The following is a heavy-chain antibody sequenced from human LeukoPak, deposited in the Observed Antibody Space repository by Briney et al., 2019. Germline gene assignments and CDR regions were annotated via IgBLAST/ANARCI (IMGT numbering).Heavy chain of an antibody. D-gene: IGHD3-3*01. J-gene: IGHJ3*02. Sequence: GASVKVSCKASGYTFTSYDINWVRQATGQGLEWMGGIIPIFGTANYAQKFQGRVTITADESTSTAYMELSSLRSEDTAVYYCARDQNPQIFGVVAPIGAFDIWGQGTMVTVSS. CDR1: GYTFTSYD. CDR3: ARDQNPQIFGVVAPIGAFDI. V-gene: IGHV1-69*13. CDR2: IIPIFGTA.